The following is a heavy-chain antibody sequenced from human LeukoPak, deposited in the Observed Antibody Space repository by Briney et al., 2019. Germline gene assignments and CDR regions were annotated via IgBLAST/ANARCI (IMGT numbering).Heavy chain of an antibody. J-gene: IGHJ6*02. Sequence: SQTLSLTCTVSGGSISSGGYYWSWIRQHPGKGLEWIGYIYYSGSTYYNPSLKSRVTISVDTSKNQFSLKLSSVTAADTAAYYCARDAHPERWLHPPPYGMDVWGQGTTVTVSS. D-gene: IGHD5-24*01. V-gene: IGHV4-31*03. CDR2: IYYSGST. CDR3: ARDAHPERWLHPPPYGMDV. CDR1: GGSISSGGYY.